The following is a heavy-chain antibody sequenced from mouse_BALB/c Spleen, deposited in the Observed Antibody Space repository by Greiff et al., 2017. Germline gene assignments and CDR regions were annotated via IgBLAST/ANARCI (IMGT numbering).Heavy chain of an antibody. CDR1: GDSITSGY. J-gene: IGHJ2*01. V-gene: IGHV3-8*02. CDR2: ISYSGST. Sequence: EVKLMESGPSLVKPSQTLSLTCSVTGDSITSGYWNWIRKFPGNKLEYMGYISYSGSTYYNPSLKSRISITRDTSKNQYYLQLNSVTTEDTATYYCARGYYDYDGAYYFDYWGQGTTLTVSS. D-gene: IGHD2-4*01. CDR3: ARGYYDYDGAYYFDY.